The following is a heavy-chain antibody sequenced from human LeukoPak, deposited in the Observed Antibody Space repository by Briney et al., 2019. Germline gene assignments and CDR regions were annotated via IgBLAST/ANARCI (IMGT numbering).Heavy chain of an antibody. J-gene: IGHJ4*02. CDR2: TSSSDPGT. Sequence: SGGSLRLSCAASGFTFSSYAMSWVRQAPGKGLEWVSATSSSDPGTYHADSVRGRFTISRDNSKNTLYLQMNSLRAEDTAVYYCARGGQTYYDFWSGYYTSGGFDYWGQGTLVTVSS. D-gene: IGHD3-3*01. CDR1: GFTFSSYA. V-gene: IGHV3-23*01. CDR3: ARGGQTYYDFWSGYYTSGGFDY.